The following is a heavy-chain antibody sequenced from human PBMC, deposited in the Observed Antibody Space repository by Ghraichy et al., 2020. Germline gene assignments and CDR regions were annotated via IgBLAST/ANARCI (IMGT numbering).Heavy chain of an antibody. CDR3: ARGRDSSSWADY. Sequence: GGSLRLSCAASGFTFSSYAMHWVRQAPGKGLEWVAVISYDGSNKYYADSVKGRFTISRDNSKNTLYLQMNSLRAEDTAVYYCARGRDSSSWADYWGQGTLVTVSS. CDR1: GFTFSSYA. J-gene: IGHJ4*02. D-gene: IGHD6-13*01. CDR2: ISYDGSNK. V-gene: IGHV3-30*04.